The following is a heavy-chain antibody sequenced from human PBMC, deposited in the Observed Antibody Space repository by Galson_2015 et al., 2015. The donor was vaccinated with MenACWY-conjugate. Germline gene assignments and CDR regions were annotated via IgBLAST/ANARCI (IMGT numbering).Heavy chain of an antibody. D-gene: IGHD1-26*01. CDR3: TRRMLGSTDGYDI. J-gene: IGHJ3*02. CDR2: HTT. Sequence: HTTEYAASVKGRFTISRDESESSVYLQMNSLQSEDTAVYYCTRRMLGSTDGYDIWGQGTMVAV. V-gene: IGHV3-72*01.